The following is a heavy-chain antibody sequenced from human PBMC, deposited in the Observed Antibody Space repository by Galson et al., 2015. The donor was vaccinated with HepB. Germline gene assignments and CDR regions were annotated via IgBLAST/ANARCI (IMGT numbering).Heavy chain of an antibody. D-gene: IGHD6-19*01. V-gene: IGHV4-38-2*02. CDR1: GYSISSGYY. CDR3: ATARGYSSGWLPYYFDY. J-gene: IGHJ4*02. CDR2: IYYSGST. Sequence: ETLSLTCTVSGYSISSGYYWGWIRQPPGKGLEWIGYIYYSGSTNYNPSLKSRVTISVDTSKNQFSLKLSSVTAADTAVYYCATARGYSSGWLPYYFDYWGQGTLVTVSS.